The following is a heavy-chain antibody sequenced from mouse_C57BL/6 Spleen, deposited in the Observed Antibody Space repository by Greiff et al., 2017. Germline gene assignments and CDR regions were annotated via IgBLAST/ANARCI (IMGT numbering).Heavy chain of an antibody. CDR1: GYSITSGYY. CDR2: ISYDGSN. CDR3: ARDDDYDGDFDV. J-gene: IGHJ1*03. V-gene: IGHV3-6*01. Sequence: VQLKESGPGLVKPSQSLSLTCSVTGYSITSGYYWNWIRQFPGNKLEWMGYISYDGSNNYNPSLKNRISITRDTSKNQFFLKLNSVTTEDTATYYCARDDDYDGDFDVWGTGTTVTVSS. D-gene: IGHD2-4*01.